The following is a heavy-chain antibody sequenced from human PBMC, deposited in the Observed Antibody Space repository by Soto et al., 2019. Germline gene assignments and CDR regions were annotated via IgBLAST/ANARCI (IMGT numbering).Heavy chain of an antibody. D-gene: IGHD6-13*01. CDR2: INHSGST. J-gene: IGHJ4*02. CDR3: ARGNSSSWYSDY. V-gene: IGHV4-34*01. CDR1: GGSFSGYY. Sequence: QVQLQQWGAGLLKPSETLSLTCAFYGGSFSGYYWSWIRQPPGKGLEWIGEINHSGSTNYNPSLKSRVTISVDTSKNQFSLKLSSVTAADTAVYYCARGNSSSWYSDYWGQGTLVTVSS.